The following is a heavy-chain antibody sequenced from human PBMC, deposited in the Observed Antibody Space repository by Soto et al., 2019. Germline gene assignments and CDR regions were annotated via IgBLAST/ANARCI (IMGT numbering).Heavy chain of an antibody. CDR1: GFTLSSYN. CDR2: ISGSSDTI. D-gene: IGHD6-13*01. V-gene: IGHV3-48*02. CDR3: ATDHGGSTWFVGIYYYFGVDV. Sequence: EVQLVESGGGLVQPGGSLRLSCAASGFTLSSYNMNWVRQAPGKGLAWVSNISGSSDTIYYADSVKGRFTISRDNAKNSLYLQMDSLRDEDTAVYYCATDHGGSTWFVGIYYYFGVDVWGQGTTVTVSS. J-gene: IGHJ6*02.